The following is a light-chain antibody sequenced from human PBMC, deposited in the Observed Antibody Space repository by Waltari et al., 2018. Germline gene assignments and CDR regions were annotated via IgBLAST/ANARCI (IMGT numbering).Light chain of an antibody. J-gene: IGLJ2*01. Sequence: QSALTQPASVSGSPGQSITISCTGTSSDVGSYHLVSGYQQHPGKTPKLMIYEVSKRPAGVSNRVAGSKSGNTASLTISGLQAEDEADYYCCSYAGSSTHVVFGGGTKLTVL. V-gene: IGLV2-23*02. CDR1: SSDVGSYHL. CDR3: CSYAGSSTHVV. CDR2: EVS.